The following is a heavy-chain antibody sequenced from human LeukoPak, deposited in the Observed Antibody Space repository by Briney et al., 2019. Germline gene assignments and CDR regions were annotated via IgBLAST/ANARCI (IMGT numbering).Heavy chain of an antibody. CDR2: IYYSGST. CDR1: GGSLSSYY. D-gene: IGHD3-22*01. CDR3: ARDLFFTNYYDSSGGSWFDP. V-gene: IGHV4-59*01. Sequence: PLETLSLTCTVSGGSLSSYYWSWIRQPHENGREWIGYIYYSGSTNYNPSPKSRVTISVDTSKDQFALKLSSVTAADTAVYYSARDLFFTNYYDSSGGSWFDPWGQGTLVTVSS. J-gene: IGHJ5*02.